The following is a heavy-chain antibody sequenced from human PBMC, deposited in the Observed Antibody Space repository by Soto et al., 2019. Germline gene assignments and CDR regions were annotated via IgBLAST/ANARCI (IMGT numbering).Heavy chain of an antibody. CDR3: ARHTSGWHYYDY. D-gene: IGHD6-19*01. CDR1: GFNFSDHY. J-gene: IGHJ4*02. Sequence: SLRLSCAAAGFNFSDHYMNWIRQAPGKGLEWVSYISGSSRYTNFADSVKGRFTISRDNAKNSLSLQMNSLRAEDTAVYYCARHTSGWHYYDYWGQGTPVTGSS. V-gene: IGHV3-11*06. CDR2: ISGSSRYT.